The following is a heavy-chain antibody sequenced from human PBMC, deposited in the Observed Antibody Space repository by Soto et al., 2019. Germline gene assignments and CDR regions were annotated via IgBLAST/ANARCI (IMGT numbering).Heavy chain of an antibody. J-gene: IGHJ5*02. D-gene: IGHD1-26*01. CDR1: GGSFSGCY. CDR3: ARHSTPWESKWFHP. CDR2: INHSGST. Sequence: SETLSLTCAVYGGSFSGCYWSWIRQPPGKGLEWIGEINHSGSTNYNPSLKSRVTVSVDTSRNEVSLKLTSVTAADTAVYYCARHSTPWESKWFHPWGQGTLVTVSS. V-gene: IGHV4-34*01.